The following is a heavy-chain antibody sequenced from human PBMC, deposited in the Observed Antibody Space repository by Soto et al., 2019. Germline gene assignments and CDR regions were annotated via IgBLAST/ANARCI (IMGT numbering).Heavy chain of an antibody. CDR2: INHSGST. V-gene: IGHV4-34*01. CDR3: ARSLRYFDWLLTHWFDP. CDR1: GGSFSGYY. J-gene: IGHJ5*02. Sequence: PSETLSLTCAVYGGSFSGYYWSWIRQPPGKGLEWIGEINHSGSTNYNPSLKSRVTISVDTSKNQFSLKLSSVTAADTAVYYCARSLRYFDWLLTHWFDPWGQGTLVTVSS. D-gene: IGHD3-9*01.